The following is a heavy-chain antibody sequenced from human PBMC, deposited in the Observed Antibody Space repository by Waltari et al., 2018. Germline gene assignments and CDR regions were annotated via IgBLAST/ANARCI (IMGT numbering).Heavy chain of an antibody. D-gene: IGHD3-3*01. CDR1: GFTFSSYA. CDR2: ISGSGGST. Sequence: EVQLVESGGGLVQPGGSLRLSCAASGFTFSSYAMRWVRQAPGKGLEWVSAISGSGGSTYYADSVKGRFTISRDNSKNTLYLQMNSLRAEDTAVYYCAKPFFYYDFWSGPADYWGQGTLVTVSS. V-gene: IGHV3-23*04. J-gene: IGHJ4*02. CDR3: AKPFFYYDFWSGPADY.